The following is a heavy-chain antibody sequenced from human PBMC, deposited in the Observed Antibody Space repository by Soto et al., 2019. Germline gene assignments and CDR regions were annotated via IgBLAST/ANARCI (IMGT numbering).Heavy chain of an antibody. J-gene: IGHJ4*02. D-gene: IGHD5-18*01. CDR1: GGSIRSYY. Sequence: SETLSLTCTVSGGSIRSYYWSWIRQPPGKGLEWIGYIYYSGSTNYNPSLKSRVTISVDTSKNQFSLKLSSVTAANTAVYYCARNDDPGYTYDYWGRGTLVTVSS. CDR3: ARNDDPGYTYDY. V-gene: IGHV4-59*08. CDR2: IYYSGST.